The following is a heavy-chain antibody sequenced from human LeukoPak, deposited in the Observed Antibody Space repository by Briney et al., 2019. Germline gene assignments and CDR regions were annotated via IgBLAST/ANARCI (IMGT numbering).Heavy chain of an antibody. J-gene: IGHJ4*02. D-gene: IGHD3-10*01. CDR1: GGTFSSYA. Sequence: ASVKVSCKASGGTFSSYAISWVRQAPGQGLEWMGGIIPIFGTANYAQKLQGRVTMTTDTSTSTAYMELRSLRSDDTAVYYCARDGAGLLWFGELSPPLDYWGQGTLVTVSS. V-gene: IGHV1-69*05. CDR2: IIPIFGTA. CDR3: ARDGAGLLWFGELSPPLDY.